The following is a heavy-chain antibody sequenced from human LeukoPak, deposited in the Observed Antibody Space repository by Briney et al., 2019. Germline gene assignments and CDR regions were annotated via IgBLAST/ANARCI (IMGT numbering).Heavy chain of an antibody. V-gene: IGHV1-18*01. CDR1: GYTFTSYG. CDR3: ARWARELLSYYFNY. Sequence: ASVKVSCKASGYTFTSYGISWVRQAPGQGLEWMGWISAYNGNTNYAQKLQGRVTMTTDTSTSTAYMELRSLRSDDTAVYYCARWARELLSYYFNYWGQGTLVTVSS. CDR2: ISAYNGNT. J-gene: IGHJ4*02. D-gene: IGHD1-26*01.